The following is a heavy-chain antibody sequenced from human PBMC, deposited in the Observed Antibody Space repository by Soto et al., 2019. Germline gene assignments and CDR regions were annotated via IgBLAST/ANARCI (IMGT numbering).Heavy chain of an antibody. Sequence: PSETLSLTCSVSGVTMSYGGYSWSWIRQSPGKGLEWLGYISHLETTYYNPSFKSRLSLSIDRTRNQFSLRLSSVTAADTAVYYFAREVRGGFTGIFDQWGRGSRVTVSS. CDR3: AREVRGGFTGIFDQ. D-gene: IGHD2-15*01. V-gene: IGHV4-30-2*06. CDR1: GVTMSYGGYS. CDR2: ISHLETT. J-gene: IGHJ4*02.